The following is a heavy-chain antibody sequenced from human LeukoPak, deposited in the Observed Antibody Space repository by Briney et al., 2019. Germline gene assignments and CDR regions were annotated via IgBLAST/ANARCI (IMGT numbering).Heavy chain of an antibody. CDR3: ARYSSSWWYYFAY. J-gene: IGHJ4*02. CDR2: MNPNRGNT. CDR1: GYTFTSYD. V-gene: IGHV1-8*01. Sequence: GASVKVSCKASGYTFTSYDINWGRQATGQGLEWMGWMNPNRGNTGYAQKFQGRVTMTRNTSISTAYMELSRLRSEATAVYYCARYSSSWWYYFAYWGQGTLVTVSS. D-gene: IGHD6-13*01.